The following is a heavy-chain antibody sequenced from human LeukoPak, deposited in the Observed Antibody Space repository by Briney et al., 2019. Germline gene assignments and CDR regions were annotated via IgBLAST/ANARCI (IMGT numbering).Heavy chain of an antibody. CDR2: ISAYNGNT. CDR3: ARRTYYYDSSEYYFDY. CDR1: GYTFTSYG. J-gene: IGHJ4*02. Sequence: GASVKVSCKASGYTFTSYGISWVRQAPGQGLEWMGWISAYNGNTNYAQKLQGRVTMTTDTSTSTAYMELRSLRSDDTAVYYCARRTYYYDSSEYYFDYWGQGTLVTVSS. V-gene: IGHV1-18*01. D-gene: IGHD3-22*01.